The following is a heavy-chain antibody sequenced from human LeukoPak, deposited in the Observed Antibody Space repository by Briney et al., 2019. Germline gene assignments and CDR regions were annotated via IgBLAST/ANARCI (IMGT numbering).Heavy chain of an antibody. D-gene: IGHD3-10*01. J-gene: IGHJ5*02. CDR1: GFTFSSYG. CDR3: ARRMPGITSNRFNWFDP. CDR2: ISGSGGST. V-gene: IGHV3-23*01. Sequence: GGSLRLSCAASGFTFSSYGMSWVRQAPGKGLEWVSAISGSGGSTYYADSVKGRFTISRDNSKNTLYLQMNSLRAEDTAVYYCARRMPGITSNRFNWFDPWGQGTLVTVSS.